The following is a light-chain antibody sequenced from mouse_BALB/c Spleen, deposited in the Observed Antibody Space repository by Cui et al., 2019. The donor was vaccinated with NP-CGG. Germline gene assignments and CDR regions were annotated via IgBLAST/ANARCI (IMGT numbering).Light chain of an antibody. CDR1: TGAVTTYNY. V-gene: IGLV1*01. CDR3: ALWYSNHWV. Sequence: QAVVTQATAPTTSPGETVTLTCRSSTGAVTTYNYANWVQEKPDHLFTGLIGGTNNRVPGVPARFSGSLIGDKAALTITGAQTEDETIYFCALWYSNHWVFGGGTKLTVL. CDR2: GTN. J-gene: IGLJ1*01.